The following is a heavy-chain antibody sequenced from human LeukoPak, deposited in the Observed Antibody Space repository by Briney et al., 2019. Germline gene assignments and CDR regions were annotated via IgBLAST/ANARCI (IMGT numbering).Heavy chain of an antibody. J-gene: IGHJ4*02. CDR3: ARDRTGFDY. V-gene: IGHV3-33*01. CDR1: GFTLSSYG. CDR2: IWHDGSNK. D-gene: IGHD1-1*01. Sequence: GGSLRLSCTASGFTLSSYGMHWVRQAPGKGLEWVTVIWHDGSNKYYADSVKGRFTISRDNAKNSLYLQMNSLRAEDTAVYYCARDRTGFDYWGQGTLVTVSS.